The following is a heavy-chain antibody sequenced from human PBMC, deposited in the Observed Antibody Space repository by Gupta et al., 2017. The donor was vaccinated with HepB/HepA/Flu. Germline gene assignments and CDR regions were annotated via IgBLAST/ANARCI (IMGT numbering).Heavy chain of an antibody. J-gene: IGHJ6*03. Sequence: EVQLVESGGGLVQPGGSLRLSCAVSGFTFRSYRMNWVRQAPGKGLEWVASIKEDGSEKFYVDSVKGRCTMSRDSAKNSLYLQMTSLRADDTAVYYCARAGYCTSTSCDSPHYYYMDVWGTGTTVIVS. D-gene: IGHD2-2*02. CDR3: ARAGYCTSTSCDSPHYYYMDV. CDR2: IKEDGSEK. CDR1: GFTFRSYR. V-gene: IGHV3-7*01.